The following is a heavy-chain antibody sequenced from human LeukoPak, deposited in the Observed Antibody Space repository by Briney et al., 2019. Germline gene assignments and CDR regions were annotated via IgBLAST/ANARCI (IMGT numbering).Heavy chain of an antibody. CDR2: IYYSGST. J-gene: IGHJ4*02. V-gene: IGHV4-59*08. CDR3: ARNGDTAMVWPSGN. Sequence: SETLSLTCTVSGGSISSYYWSWIRQPPGKGLEWIGYIYYSGSTNYNPSLKSRVTISVDTSKDQFSLKLSSVTAADTAVYYCARNGDTAMVWPSGNWGQGTLVTVSS. CDR1: GGSISSYY. D-gene: IGHD5-18*01.